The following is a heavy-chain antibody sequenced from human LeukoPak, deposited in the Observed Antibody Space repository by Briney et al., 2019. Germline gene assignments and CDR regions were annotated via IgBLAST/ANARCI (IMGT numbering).Heavy chain of an antibody. Sequence: GGSLRLSCAASGFTFSDHYMDWVRQAPGKGLEWVGRVRNKANSYTTESAASLKGRFTISRDDSENSVYLQMSSLKTEDTAVYYCARDHGERGSPPDAFFDLWGRGTLVTVSS. J-gene: IGHJ2*01. D-gene: IGHD3-10*01. V-gene: IGHV3-72*01. CDR3: ARDHGERGSPPDAFFDL. CDR2: VRNKANSYTT. CDR1: GFTFSDHY.